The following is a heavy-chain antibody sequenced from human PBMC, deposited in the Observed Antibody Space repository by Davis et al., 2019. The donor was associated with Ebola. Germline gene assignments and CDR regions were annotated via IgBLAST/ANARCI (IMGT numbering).Heavy chain of an antibody. CDR1: GFTFSSYW. J-gene: IGHJ5*02. D-gene: IGHD5-12*01. CDR2: IKQDGSEK. CDR3: ARDLKWLPYGNWFDP. V-gene: IGHV3-7*03. Sequence: PGGSLRLSCAASGFTFSSYWMSWVRQAPGKGLEWVANIKQDGSEKYYVDSVKGRFTISRDNAKNSLYLQMNSLRAEDTAVYYCARDLKWLPYGNWFDPWGQGTLVTVSS.